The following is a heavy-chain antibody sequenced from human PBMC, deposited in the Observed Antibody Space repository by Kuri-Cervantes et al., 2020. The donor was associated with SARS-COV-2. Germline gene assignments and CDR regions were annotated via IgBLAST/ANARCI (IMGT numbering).Heavy chain of an antibody. CDR1: GGTFSSYA. Sequence: SVKVSCKASGGTFSSYAISWVRQAPGQGLEWMGGIIPIFGTANYAQKFQGRVTITADKSTSTAYMELSSLGSEDTAVYYCAREGIAARPDYYYGMDVWGQGTTVTVSS. V-gene: IGHV1-69*06. D-gene: IGHD6-6*01. CDR3: AREGIAARPDYYYGMDV. CDR2: IIPIFGTA. J-gene: IGHJ6*02.